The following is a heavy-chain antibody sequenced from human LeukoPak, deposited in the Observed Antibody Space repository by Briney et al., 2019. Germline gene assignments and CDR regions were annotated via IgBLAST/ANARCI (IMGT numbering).Heavy chain of an antibody. J-gene: IGHJ4*02. V-gene: IGHV3-23*01. CDR2: ISDNGGET. D-gene: IGHD3-22*01. CDR3: AKAPVAFLHSRVPVYYFDY. Sequence: GGSLRLSCAASGFTFTDYAMSWVRQAPEKGLEWISTISDNGGETYYADSVKGRFTISRDNSKNTLYLQVNSLRAEDTAVYYCAKAPVAFLHSRVPVYYFDYWGQGTLVTVPS. CDR1: GFTFTDYA.